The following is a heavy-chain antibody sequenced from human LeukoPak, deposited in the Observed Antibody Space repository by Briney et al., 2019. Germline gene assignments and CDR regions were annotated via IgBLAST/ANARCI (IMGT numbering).Heavy chain of an antibody. Sequence: GRSLRLSCAASGFTFSTYPMHWVRQAPGKGLEWVAVISNDGSNKYYADSVKGRFTISRDNSKNTLYLQMNSLRAEDTAVYYCARRAGGYSHPYDYWGQGTLVTVSS. D-gene: IGHD4-23*01. J-gene: IGHJ4*02. CDR3: ARRAGGYSHPYDY. V-gene: IGHV3-30*14. CDR2: ISNDGSNK. CDR1: GFTFSTYP.